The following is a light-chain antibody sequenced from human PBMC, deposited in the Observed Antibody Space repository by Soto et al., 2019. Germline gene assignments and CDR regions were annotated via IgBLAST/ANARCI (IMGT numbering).Light chain of an antibody. CDR3: QQSYSTPWK. CDR2: STS. V-gene: IGKV1-39*01. J-gene: IGKJ1*01. Sequence: IQMTQSPSSLSASVGDRVTITWRASQSISYYLNWYQQKQGRAPRLLIYSTSTLQSGVPSKFSGSASGTDFTLTISSLQPEDFATYYCQQSYSTPWKFGQGTKVDIK. CDR1: QSISYY.